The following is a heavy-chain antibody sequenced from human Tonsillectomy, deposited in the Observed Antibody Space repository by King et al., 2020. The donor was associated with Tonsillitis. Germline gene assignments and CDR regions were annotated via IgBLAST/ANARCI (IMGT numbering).Heavy chain of an antibody. CDR1: GFTFSEYY. CDR2: ISSSGGTI. Sequence: VQLVESGGGLVKPGGSLRLSCAASGFTFSEYYMTWIRQAPGKGLEWVSYISSSGGTIYYADSVKGRFTVSRDNAKHSLYLQMNSLRAEDTAVYYCARENNSLPSSWFDPWGQGTLVTVSS. CDR3: ARENNSLPSSWFDP. V-gene: IGHV3-11*01. J-gene: IGHJ5*02. D-gene: IGHD1-20*01.